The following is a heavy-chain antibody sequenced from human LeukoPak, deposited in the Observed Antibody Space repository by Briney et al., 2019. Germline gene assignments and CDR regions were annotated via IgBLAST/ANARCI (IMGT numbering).Heavy chain of an antibody. J-gene: IGHJ5*02. Sequence: PSETLSLTCTVSGGSISSYYWSWIRQPPGKGLEWIGYISYSGSTNFNPSLKSRVTISVDTSKNQFSLKLSSVTAADTAVYYCAREGTAGTNLNWYDPWGQGTLVTVSS. CDR2: ISYSGST. D-gene: IGHD1-1*01. CDR1: GGSISSYY. V-gene: IGHV4-59*01. CDR3: AREGTAGTNLNWYDP.